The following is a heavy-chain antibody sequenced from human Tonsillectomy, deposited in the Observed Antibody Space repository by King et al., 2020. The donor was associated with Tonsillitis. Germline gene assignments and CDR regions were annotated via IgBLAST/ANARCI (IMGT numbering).Heavy chain of an antibody. J-gene: IGHJ4*02. Sequence: VQLVESGGGLVQPGGSLRLSCAASGFTFSSYAMHWVRQAPGKGLEYVSAISSNGGSTYYANSVKGRLTISRDNSKNTLYLQMGSLRAEDMAVYYCATAPLSSSWYYFDYWGQGTLVTVSS. D-gene: IGHD6-13*01. V-gene: IGHV3-64*01. CDR2: ISSNGGST. CDR1: GFTFSSYA. CDR3: ATAPLSSSWYYFDY.